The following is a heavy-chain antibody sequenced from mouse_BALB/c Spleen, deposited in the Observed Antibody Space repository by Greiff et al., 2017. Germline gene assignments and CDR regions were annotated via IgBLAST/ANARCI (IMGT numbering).Heavy chain of an antibody. V-gene: IGHV1S22*01. CDR3: TRSRGLLDYYAMDY. Sequence: LKQPGSELVRPGASVKLSCKASGYTFTSYWMHWVKQRHGQGLEWIGNIYPGSGSTNYDEKFKSKGTLTVDTSSSTAYMHLSSLTSEDSAVYYCTRSRGLLDYYAMDYWGQGTSVTVSS. CDR2: IYPGSGST. D-gene: IGHD2-3*01. CDR1: GYTFTSYW. J-gene: IGHJ4*01.